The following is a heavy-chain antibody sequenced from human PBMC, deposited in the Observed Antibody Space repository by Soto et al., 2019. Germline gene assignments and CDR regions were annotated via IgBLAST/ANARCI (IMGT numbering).Heavy chain of an antibody. Sequence: SETLSLTCTVSGGSISSYYWSWIRQPPGKGLEWIGYIYYSGSTNYNPSLKSRVTISVDTSKNQFSLKLSSVTAADTAVYYCARGLNRQLVFFDYWGQGTLVTVSS. CDR3: ARGLNRQLVFFDY. V-gene: IGHV4-59*12. J-gene: IGHJ4*02. CDR2: IYYSGST. CDR1: GGSISSYY. D-gene: IGHD6-13*01.